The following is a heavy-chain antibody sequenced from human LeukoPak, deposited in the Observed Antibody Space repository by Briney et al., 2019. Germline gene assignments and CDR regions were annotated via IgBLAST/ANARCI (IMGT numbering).Heavy chain of an antibody. CDR1: GFTFSSYA. V-gene: IGHV3-23*01. CDR3: AKLNERGYCSSTSCNDAFDI. CDR2: ISGSGGST. J-gene: IGHJ3*02. Sequence: GGSLRLSCAASGFTFSSYAMSWVRQAPGKGLEWVSAISGSGGSTYYADSVKGRFTISRDNSKNTLYLQMNSLRAEDTAVYYCAKLNERGYCSSTSCNDAFDIWGQGTMVTVSS. D-gene: IGHD2-2*01.